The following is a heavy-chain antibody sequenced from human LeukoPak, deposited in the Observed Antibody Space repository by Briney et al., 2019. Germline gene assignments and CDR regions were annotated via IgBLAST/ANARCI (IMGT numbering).Heavy chain of an antibody. CDR2: ISYDGSNK. D-gene: IGHD4-4*01. J-gene: IGHJ6*02. Sequence: GGSLRLSCAASGFTFSSYAMHWVRQAPGKGLEWVAVISYDGSNKYYADSVKGRFTISRDNAKNSLYLQMNSLRVEDTGIYYCARDRAVKARIGGMDVWGQGTTVIVSS. V-gene: IGHV3-30-3*01. CDR1: GFTFSSYA. CDR3: ARDRAVKARIGGMDV.